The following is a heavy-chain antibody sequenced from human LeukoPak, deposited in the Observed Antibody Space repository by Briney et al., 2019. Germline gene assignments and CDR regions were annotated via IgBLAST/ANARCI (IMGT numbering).Heavy chain of an antibody. D-gene: IGHD2-15*01. V-gene: IGHV3-72*01. CDR2: VRHKFRSYST. Sequence: GGSLRLSCAASGFTFSNDWMSWVRQAPGKGLEWLGRVRHKFRSYSTEYAASVKGRFTISRDDSQNSVFLQMSSLRTEDTAVYYCARGDSGRGKEYYYGADVWGQGTTVTVSS. J-gene: IGHJ6*02. CDR3: ARGDSGRGKEYYYGADV. CDR1: GFTFSNDW.